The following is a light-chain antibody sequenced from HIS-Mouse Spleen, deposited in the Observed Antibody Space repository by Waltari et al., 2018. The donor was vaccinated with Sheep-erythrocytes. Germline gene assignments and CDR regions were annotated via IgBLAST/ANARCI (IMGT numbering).Light chain of an antibody. CDR1: KLGDKY. CDR3: QAWDSSTVV. Sequence: SYELTQPPSVSVSPGQTASITCSGDKLGDKYACWYHQKPGQSPVLVIYQDRKRPSGITGRFSGANSGNTATLTISGTQAMDEADYYCQAWDSSTVVFGGGTKLTVL. CDR2: QDR. V-gene: IGLV3-1*01. J-gene: IGLJ2*01.